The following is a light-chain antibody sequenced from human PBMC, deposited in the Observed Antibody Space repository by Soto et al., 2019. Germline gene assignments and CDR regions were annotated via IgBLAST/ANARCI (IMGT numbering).Light chain of an antibody. J-gene: IGKJ3*01. CDR2: DAS. CDR3: QQYST. Sequence: DIQMTQSPSTLSASVGDRVTITCRASQTISSWLAWYQQKPGKAPKRLIYDASSLESGVPSRFSGGGSGTECTLTISSLQPDDFATYYCQQYSTFGPGTKVDIK. V-gene: IGKV1-5*01. CDR1: QTISSW.